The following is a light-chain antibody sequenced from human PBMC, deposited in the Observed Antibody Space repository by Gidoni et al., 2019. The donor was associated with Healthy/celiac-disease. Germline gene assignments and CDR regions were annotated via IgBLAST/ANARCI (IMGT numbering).Light chain of an antibody. CDR3: QQYNSYSPWT. Sequence: DIQMTQSPSTLSASVGDRVTITCRASQSISSWLAWYQQKPGKAPKLLIYKASSLESGVPSRFSGSGSGTEFTLTISSLQTDDFATYYCQQYNSYSPWTFXQXTKVEIK. CDR1: QSISSW. V-gene: IGKV1-5*03. CDR2: KAS. J-gene: IGKJ1*01.